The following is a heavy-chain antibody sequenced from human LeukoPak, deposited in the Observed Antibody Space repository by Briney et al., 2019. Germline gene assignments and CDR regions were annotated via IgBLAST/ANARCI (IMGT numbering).Heavy chain of an antibody. Sequence: SQTLSLTCTVSGGSISSGGYYWSWIRQHPGKGLEWIGYIYYSGSTYYNPSLKSRVTISVDTSKNQFSLKLSSVTAADTAVYDCARGSGPDIVVVPAATHFDDWGQGTLVTDSS. CDR1: GGSISSGGYY. V-gene: IGHV4-31*03. CDR2: IYYSGST. CDR3: ARGSGPDIVVVPAATHFDD. J-gene: IGHJ4*02. D-gene: IGHD2-2*01.